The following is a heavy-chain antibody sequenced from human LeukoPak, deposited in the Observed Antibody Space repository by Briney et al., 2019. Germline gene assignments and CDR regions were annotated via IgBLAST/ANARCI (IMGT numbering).Heavy chain of an antibody. CDR3: ARKYSSGWPN. Sequence: GESLQISLQGSGYSFTTYWIGWVRQMPGKGLEWMGIIYPGDADTRYSTSFQGQVTISADKSINTAYLQWSSLKASDTAMYYCARKYSSGWPNWGEGTLVTVSS. V-gene: IGHV5-51*01. CDR1: GYSFTTYW. J-gene: IGHJ4*02. CDR2: IYPGDADT. D-gene: IGHD6-19*01.